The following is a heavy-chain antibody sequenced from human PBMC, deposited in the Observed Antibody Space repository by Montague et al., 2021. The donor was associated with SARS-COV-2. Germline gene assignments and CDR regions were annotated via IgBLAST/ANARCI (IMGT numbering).Heavy chain of an antibody. V-gene: IGHV4-59*08. CDR2: ISHTEST. D-gene: IGHD3-16*01. CDR1: SGSISNYY. CDR3: ERSVQFAYGLDV. Sequence: SETLSLTCTVSSGSISNYYWSWIRQPPGKGLELIGFISHTESTNYNPSLESRVSISIATSKSQFSLRVRSVTAADTAVYYCERSVQFAYGLDVWGQGTTVTISS. J-gene: IGHJ6*02.